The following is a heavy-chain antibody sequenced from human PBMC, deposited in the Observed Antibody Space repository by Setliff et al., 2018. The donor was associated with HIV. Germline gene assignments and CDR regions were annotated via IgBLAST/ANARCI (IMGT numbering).Heavy chain of an antibody. CDR2: IYTSGST. J-gene: IGHJ4*02. CDR3: ARSRGRWQLVIYY. V-gene: IGHV4-61*02. Sequence: LSLTCTVSGGSISSGSYYWSWIRQPAGKGLEWIGRIYTSGSTNYNPSLKSRVTISVDTSKNQFSLKLSSVTAADTAVYYCARSRGRWQLVIYYWGQGTL. D-gene: IGHD6-6*01. CDR1: GGSISSGSYY.